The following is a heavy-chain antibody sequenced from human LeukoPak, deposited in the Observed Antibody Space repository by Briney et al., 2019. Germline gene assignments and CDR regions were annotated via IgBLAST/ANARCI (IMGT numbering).Heavy chain of an antibody. D-gene: IGHD1-26*01. J-gene: IGHJ4*02. CDR3: ARREKWAYFDY. CDR2: IYYSGST. CDR1: GGSINSYY. V-gene: IGHV4-59*01. Sequence: SETLSLTCTVSGGSINSYYWSWIRQPPGKGLEWIGYIYYSGSTNYNPSLKSRVTISVDTSKNQFSLKLSSVTAADTAVYYCARREKWAYFDYWGQGTLVIVSS.